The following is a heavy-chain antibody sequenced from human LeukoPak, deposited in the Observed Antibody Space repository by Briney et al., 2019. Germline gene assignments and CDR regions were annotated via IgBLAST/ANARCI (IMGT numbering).Heavy chain of an antibody. J-gene: IGHJ4*02. D-gene: IGHD6-13*01. V-gene: IGHV3-11*04. Sequence: RGSLRLSCSASGFTFSDYYMSWIRQAPGKGLEWVSYISSSGNAMYYADSVKGRFTISRDNAKNSLYLQMNSLRAEDTAVYYCARQIAAAGTDYWSQGTLVTVSS. CDR2: ISSSGNAM. CDR1: GFTFSDYY. CDR3: ARQIAAAGTDY.